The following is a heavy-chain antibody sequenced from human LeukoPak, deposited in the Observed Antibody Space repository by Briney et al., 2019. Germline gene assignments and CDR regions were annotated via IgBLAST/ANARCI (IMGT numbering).Heavy chain of an antibody. J-gene: IGHJ3*01. CDR2: IYPGDSDT. Sequence: GESLKISCKGSGYSFTTYWIGWVRQMPGKGLEWMGIIYPGDSDTRYSPSFQGQVTISADKSISTAYMQWSSLKASDTAMYYCGNRLKAGVKKYVFDFGGQGKMVTVFS. CDR1: GYSFTTYW. D-gene: IGHD2-8*01. V-gene: IGHV5-51*01. CDR3: GNRLKAGVKKYVFDF.